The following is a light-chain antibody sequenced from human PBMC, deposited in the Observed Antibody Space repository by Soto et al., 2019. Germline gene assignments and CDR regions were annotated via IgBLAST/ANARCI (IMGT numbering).Light chain of an antibody. Sequence: ALTQPASVSWSPGQSITISCTGTSSDVVGYNYVAWYQQHPGKGPKLIICEVSNRPSGGSNRFSGSKSGKTASLTISGLQAEDEADYYGSSYTSXSTYVFGTGTKXT. CDR1: SSDVVGYNY. J-gene: IGLJ1*01. CDR2: EVS. V-gene: IGLV2-14*01. CDR3: SSYTSXSTYV.